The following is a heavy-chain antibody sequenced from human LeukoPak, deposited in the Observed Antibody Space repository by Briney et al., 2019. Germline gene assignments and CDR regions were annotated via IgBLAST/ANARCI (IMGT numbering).Heavy chain of an antibody. Sequence: ASVKVSCKASGYTFTSYCMHWVRQAPGQGLEWMGIINPSGGSTSYAQKFQGRVTMTRDMSTSTVYMELSSLRSEDTAVYYCAGWFGGFDAFDIWGQGTMVTVSS. CDR1: GYTFTSYC. V-gene: IGHV1-46*01. J-gene: IGHJ3*02. D-gene: IGHD3-10*01. CDR3: AGWFGGFDAFDI. CDR2: INPSGGST.